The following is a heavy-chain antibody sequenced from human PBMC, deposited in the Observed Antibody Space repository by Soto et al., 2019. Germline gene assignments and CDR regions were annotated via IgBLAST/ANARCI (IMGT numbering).Heavy chain of an antibody. J-gene: IGHJ6*02. CDR2: ISGSGGST. Sequence: GGSLILSCAASGFTFSSYSMSWVRPAPGKGLEWVSAISGSGGSTYHADSVKGRFTISRDNSKNTLYLQMNSLRAEDTAVYYCAKDPGTYYYDSSGSMDVWGQGTTVTVSS. CDR1: GFTFSSYS. CDR3: AKDPGTYYYDSSGSMDV. V-gene: IGHV3-23*01. D-gene: IGHD3-22*01.